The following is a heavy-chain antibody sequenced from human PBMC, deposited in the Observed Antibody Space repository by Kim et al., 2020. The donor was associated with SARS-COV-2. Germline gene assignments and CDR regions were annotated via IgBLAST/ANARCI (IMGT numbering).Heavy chain of an antibody. V-gene: IGHV1-69*13. D-gene: IGHD4-17*01. Sequence: SVKVSCKASGGTFSSYAISWVRQAPGQGLEWMGGIIPIFGTANYAQKFQGRVTITADESTSTAYMELSSLRSEDTAVYYCAILPRAYGAGGFDYWGQGTLVTVSS. CDR1: GGTFSSYA. CDR2: IIPIFGTA. CDR3: AILPRAYGAGGFDY. J-gene: IGHJ4*02.